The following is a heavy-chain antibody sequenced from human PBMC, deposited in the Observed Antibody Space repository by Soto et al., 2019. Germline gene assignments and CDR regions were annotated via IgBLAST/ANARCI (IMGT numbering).Heavy chain of an antibody. Sequence: SETLSLTCAVYGGSFSGYYWSWIRQPPGKGLEWIGEINHSGSTNYNPSLKSRVTISVDPSKNQFSLKLSSVTAADTAVYYCASHSSSWYYFDYWGQGTLVTVSS. J-gene: IGHJ4*02. CDR2: INHSGST. V-gene: IGHV4-34*01. CDR3: ASHSSSWYYFDY. CDR1: GGSFSGYY. D-gene: IGHD6-13*01.